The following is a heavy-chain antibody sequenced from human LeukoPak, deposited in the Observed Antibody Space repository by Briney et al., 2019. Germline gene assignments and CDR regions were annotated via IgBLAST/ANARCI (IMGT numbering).Heavy chain of an antibody. CDR1: GGSISSYY. Sequence: PSETLSLTCTLSGGSISSYYWSWIRQPPGKGLEWIGYIYYSGSTNYNPSLKSRVTISVDTSKNQFSLKLSSVTAADTAVYYCARYYAARRGLDYWGQGTLVTVSS. D-gene: IGHD6-6*01. CDR3: ARYYAARRGLDY. J-gene: IGHJ4*02. V-gene: IGHV4-59*01. CDR2: IYYSGST.